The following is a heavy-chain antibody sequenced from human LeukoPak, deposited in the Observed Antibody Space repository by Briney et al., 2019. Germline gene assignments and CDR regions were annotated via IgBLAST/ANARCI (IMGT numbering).Heavy chain of an antibody. D-gene: IGHD4-23*01. CDR2: FSLYYGTT. J-gene: IGHJ4*02. CDR1: GYTFTSYG. Sequence: GASVKVSCKASGYTFTSYGISWVRQAPGQGLEWMGWFSLYYGTTNYARNIEGRVTMTTDTSTSTAYMELRSLRSDDTAVYYCARVGYGVNCLDHWGQGTLVTVSS. V-gene: IGHV1-18*01. CDR3: ARVGYGVNCLDH.